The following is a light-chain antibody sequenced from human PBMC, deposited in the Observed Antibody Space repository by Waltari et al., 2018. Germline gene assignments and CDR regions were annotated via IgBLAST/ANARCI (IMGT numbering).Light chain of an antibody. CDR1: LSTPGAGFY. Sequence: QSVLTQPPSVSGAPGPRVTISCTGSLSTPGAGFYVNWYQQIPGGSPKLLIYVNINRPSGVPDRFSGSKSGTSASLAITGLQAEDEADYYCQSYDSRLSGYVCGTATTVTVL. CDR2: VNI. J-gene: IGLJ1*01. CDR3: QSYDSRLSGYV. V-gene: IGLV1-40*01.